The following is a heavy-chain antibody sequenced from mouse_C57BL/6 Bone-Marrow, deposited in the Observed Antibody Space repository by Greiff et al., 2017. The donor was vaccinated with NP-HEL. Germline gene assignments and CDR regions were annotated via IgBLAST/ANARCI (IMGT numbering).Heavy chain of an antibody. D-gene: IGHD1-1*01. CDR3: ARRREEGYYYGSYWYFDV. V-gene: IGHV8-12*01. Sequence: QVTLKESGPGILQSSQTLSLTCSFSGFSLSTSGMGVSWIRQPSGKGLEWLAHIYWDDDKRYNPSLKSRLTISKDTSRNQVFLKITSVDTADTATYYCARRREEGYYYGSYWYFDVWGTGTTVTVSS. J-gene: IGHJ1*03. CDR1: GFSLSTSGMG. CDR2: IYWDDDK.